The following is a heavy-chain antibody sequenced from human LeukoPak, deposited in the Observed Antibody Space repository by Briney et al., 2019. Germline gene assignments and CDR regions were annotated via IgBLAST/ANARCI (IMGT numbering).Heavy chain of an antibody. CDR1: GGSVSSGDYY. V-gene: IGHV4-61*08. D-gene: IGHD1-26*01. CDR3: ARGLGSGSHSPFDY. Sequence: SETLSLTCTVSGGSVSSGDYYWSWIRQPPGKGLEWIGYIYYTGSTNYNSSLESRVTISVDASKNQFSLKLSSVTAADTAVYYCARGLGSGSHSPFDYWGQGSLVTVSS. J-gene: IGHJ4*02. CDR2: IYYTGST.